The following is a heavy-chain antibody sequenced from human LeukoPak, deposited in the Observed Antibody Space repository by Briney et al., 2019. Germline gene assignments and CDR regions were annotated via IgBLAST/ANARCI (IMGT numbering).Heavy chain of an antibody. CDR3: ARYYYDSRGYYYYYFDY. D-gene: IGHD3-22*01. V-gene: IGHV6-1*01. CDR1: GDSVSSNSAA. CDR2: TYYRSKWSN. Sequence: SQTLSLTCAISGDSVSSNSAAWNWIRQSPSRGLEWLGRTYYRSKWSNDYAVSVKSRITINPDTSRNQSSLQLNSVTPEDTAVYYCARYYYDSRGYYYYYFDYWGQGTLVTVSS. J-gene: IGHJ4*02.